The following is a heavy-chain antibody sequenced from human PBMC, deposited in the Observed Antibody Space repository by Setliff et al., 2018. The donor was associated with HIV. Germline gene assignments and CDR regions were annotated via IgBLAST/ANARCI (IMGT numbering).Heavy chain of an antibody. CDR3: VRLTADRTNYYYYMDV. D-gene: IGHD2-8*01. V-gene: IGHV1-18*01. Sequence: GASVKVSCKASGYSLSTYAISWVRQAPGQGLEWMGWIDSNNGNRNFAQKFRGRVTMTTDISTNTAYMEVRSLSFDDTAVYYCVRLTADRTNYYYYMDVWVKGTTVTVSS. J-gene: IGHJ6*03. CDR1: GYSLSTYA. CDR2: IDSNNGNR.